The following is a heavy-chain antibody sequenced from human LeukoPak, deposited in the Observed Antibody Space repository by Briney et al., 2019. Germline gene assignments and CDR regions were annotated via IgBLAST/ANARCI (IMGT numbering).Heavy chain of an antibody. CDR2: INQRGST. J-gene: IGHJ2*01. D-gene: IGHD3-16*02. V-gene: IGHV4-34*01. CDR1: GGSFSGQY. Sequence: SETLSLTCALYGGSFSGQYWSWTRQPPEKGLEWIGEINQRGSTNYHPSLKSRGTISVDTPNNQFSLKLSSVTAADTAVYYCARVSPQRITFGGVIARNRNDWYFDLWGRGTLVTVSS. CDR3: ARVSPQRITFGGVIARNRNDWYFDL.